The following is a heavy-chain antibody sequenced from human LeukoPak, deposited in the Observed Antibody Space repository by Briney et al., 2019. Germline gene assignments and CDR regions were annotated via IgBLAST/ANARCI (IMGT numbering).Heavy chain of an antibody. J-gene: IGHJ4*02. V-gene: IGHV3-23*01. Sequence: GGSLRLSCAASGFTFSNYAMSWVRQAPGKGLEWVSTISGSGGSTYFPDSVKGRFTISRDNSKNTLYLQMNSLRAEDTAVYYCAKRSADSSSWPPMDFDCWGQGTLVTVSS. CDR3: AKRSADSSSWPPMDFDC. CDR2: ISGSGGST. CDR1: GFTFSNYA. D-gene: IGHD6-13*01.